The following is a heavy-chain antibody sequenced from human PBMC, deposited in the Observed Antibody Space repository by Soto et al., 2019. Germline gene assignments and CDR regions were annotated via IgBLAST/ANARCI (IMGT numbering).Heavy chain of an antibody. D-gene: IGHD2-8*01. CDR1: GGTFSSYA. Sequence: GASVKVSCKASGGTFSSYAISWVRQAPGQGLEWMGGIIPIFGTANYAQKFQGRVTITADESTSTAYMELSSLRSEDTAVYYCAGQPEYCTNGVCYTYYYGMDVWGQGTTVTV. V-gene: IGHV1-69*13. CDR3: AGQPEYCTNGVCYTYYYGMDV. CDR2: IIPIFGTA. J-gene: IGHJ6*02.